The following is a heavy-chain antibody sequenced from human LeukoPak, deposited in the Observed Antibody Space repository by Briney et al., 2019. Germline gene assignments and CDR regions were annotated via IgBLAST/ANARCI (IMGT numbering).Heavy chain of an antibody. Sequence: PGGSLRLSCAASGFTFSTYAMSWVRQAPGKGLEWVASISRNAGSTYYADYVKGRFTISRDNSKNTLYLQMNSLRAEDTAVYYCAKEQPFFDWLLSAYFDYWGQGTLVTVSS. CDR3: AKEQPFFDWLLSAYFDY. CDR2: ISRNAGST. V-gene: IGHV3-23*01. D-gene: IGHD3-9*01. CDR1: GFTFSTYA. J-gene: IGHJ4*02.